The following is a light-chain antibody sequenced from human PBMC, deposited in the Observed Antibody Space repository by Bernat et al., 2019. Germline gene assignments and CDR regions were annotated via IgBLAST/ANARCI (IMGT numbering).Light chain of an antibody. V-gene: IGKV1-5*03. CDR2: KAS. Sequence: DIQMTQSPSTLSASVGDRVTITCRASQAINSWLAWYQQKPGKAPKLLIYKASSLESGVPARFSGSGSGTEFTLTISSLQSDYFATYYCQQYNFYSSFGGGTKVEIK. J-gene: IGKJ4*01. CDR3: QQYNFYSS. CDR1: QAINSW.